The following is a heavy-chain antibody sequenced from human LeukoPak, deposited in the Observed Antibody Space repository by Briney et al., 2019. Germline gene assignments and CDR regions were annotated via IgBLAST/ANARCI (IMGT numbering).Heavy chain of an antibody. CDR1: GGSISSYY. CDR2: IYYSGST. V-gene: IGHV4-59*08. J-gene: IGHJ3*02. CDR3: ARHDPIVGTPDAFDI. D-gene: IGHD1-26*01. Sequence: SETLSLTCTVSGGSISSYYWSWIRQPPGKGLEWIAYIYYSGSTDYNPSLKSRVTISLDTSKNQFSLKLSSVTAADTAVYYCARHDPIVGTPDAFDIWGQGTMVTVSS.